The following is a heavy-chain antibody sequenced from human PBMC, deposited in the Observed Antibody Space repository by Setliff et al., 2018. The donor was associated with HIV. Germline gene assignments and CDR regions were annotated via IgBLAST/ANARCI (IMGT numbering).Heavy chain of an antibody. D-gene: IGHD5-12*01. CDR3: ARISVASRYNSDMDV. V-gene: IGHV3-30*02. CDR1: GFIFTTYG. Sequence: PGGSLRLSCEASGFIFTTYGMHWVRQAPGKGLEWVAFIRSDETNKSYSDSVKGRFTISRDTSKNTLFLQINSLRPEDTAVYYCARISVASRYNSDMDVWGKGTTVTVSS. CDR2: IRSDETNK. J-gene: IGHJ6*03.